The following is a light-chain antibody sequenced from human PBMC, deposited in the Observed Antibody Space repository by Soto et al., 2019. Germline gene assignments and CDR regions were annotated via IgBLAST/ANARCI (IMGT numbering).Light chain of an antibody. CDR1: QSISNH. V-gene: IGKV1-39*01. CDR3: QQRSSAIT. J-gene: IGKJ5*01. CDR2: AES. Sequence: DIQMTQSPSSLSASVEDRVIITCRASQSISNHLNWYQQKPGKAPKLLIFAESSLQSGVPSRFSGSRSGPDFTLTISSLEPEDFAVYYRQQRSSAITFGQGTRLEIK.